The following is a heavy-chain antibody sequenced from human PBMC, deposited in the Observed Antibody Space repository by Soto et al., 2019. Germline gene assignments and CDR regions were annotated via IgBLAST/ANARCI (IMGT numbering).Heavy chain of an antibody. J-gene: IGHJ4*02. CDR1: GGTFSSYA. Sequence: SVKVSCKASGGTFSSYAISWVRQAPGQGLEWMGGIIPIFGTANYAQKFQGRVTITADESTSTAYMELSSLRSEDTAVYYCASDRAYYYDSSGYYDYWGQGTLVTVYS. CDR2: IIPIFGTA. D-gene: IGHD3-22*01. CDR3: ASDRAYYYDSSGYYDY. V-gene: IGHV1-69*13.